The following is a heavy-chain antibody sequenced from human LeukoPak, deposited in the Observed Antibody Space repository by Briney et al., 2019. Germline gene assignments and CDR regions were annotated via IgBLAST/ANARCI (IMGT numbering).Heavy chain of an antibody. CDR1: GFTFSSYW. Sequence: GGSLRLSCAASGFTFSSYWMSWVRQAPGQGQDWVANIKQDGSEKHYLDSVKGRFTISRDNAKNSLYLQRNGLRAEDTAVYYCARSIVGATQWYFDLWGRGTLVTVSS. D-gene: IGHD1-26*01. CDR2: IKQDGSEK. CDR3: ARSIVGATQWYFDL. V-gene: IGHV3-7*01. J-gene: IGHJ2*01.